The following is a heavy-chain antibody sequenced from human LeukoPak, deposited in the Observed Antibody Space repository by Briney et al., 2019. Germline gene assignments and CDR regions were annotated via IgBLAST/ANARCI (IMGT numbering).Heavy chain of an antibody. J-gene: IGHJ4*02. CDR2: INPNSGGT. D-gene: IGHD5-18*01. V-gene: IGHV1-2*02. CDR1: GYTFTGYY. Sequence: GASVKVSCKASGYTFTGYYMHWVRQAPGQGLEWMGWINPNSGGTNYAQKFQGRVTMTRDTSISTAYMELSRLRSDDTAVYYCAKQRYSYGQYYFDYWGQGTLVTVSS. CDR3: AKQRYSYGQYYFDY.